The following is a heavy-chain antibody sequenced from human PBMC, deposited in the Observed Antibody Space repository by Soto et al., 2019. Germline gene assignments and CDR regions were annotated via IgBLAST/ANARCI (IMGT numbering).Heavy chain of an antibody. V-gene: IGHV1-8*01. CDR3: SRGPLGYGFDP. CDR2: MNPDSGNT. J-gene: IGHJ5*02. D-gene: IGHD5-12*01. CDR1: GYTFTSYD. Sequence: QVQLVQSGAEVKKPGASVKVSCKASGYTFTSYDINWVRQATGQGLEWMGWMNPDSGNTGYALKYQGRVTRTMNTSTSTAYMKLTRLRSEDTSVYYWSRGPLGYGFDPWGQGTLVTVSS.